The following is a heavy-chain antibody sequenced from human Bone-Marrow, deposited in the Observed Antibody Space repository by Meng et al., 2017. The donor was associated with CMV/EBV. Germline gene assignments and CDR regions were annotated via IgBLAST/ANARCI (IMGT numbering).Heavy chain of an antibody. CDR3: AREGNSFWSGYFYGKDV. CDR1: GFTFDDYA. J-gene: IGHJ6*02. CDR2: ISWDGGST. Sequence: GGSLRLSCAASGFTFDDYAMHWVRQAPGKGLEWVSLISWDGGSTYYADSVKGRFTISRDNSKNSLYLQMNSLRAEDTAVYYCAREGNSFWSGYFYGKDVWGQGTTVAVSS. V-gene: IGHV3-43D*03. D-gene: IGHD3-3*01.